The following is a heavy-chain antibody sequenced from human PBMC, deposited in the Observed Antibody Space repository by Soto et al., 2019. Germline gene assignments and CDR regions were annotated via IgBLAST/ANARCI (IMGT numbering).Heavy chain of an antibody. CDR1: GGTFSSYA. Sequence: QVQLVQSGAEVKKPGSSVKVSCKASGGTFSSYAISWVRQAPGQGLEWMGGIIPIFGTANYAQKFQGRVTITADESTSTAYMELSSLRSEDTAVYYCARGKTHYYGSGRYGWFDPWGQGTLVTVSS. CDR3: ARGKTHYYGSGRYGWFDP. D-gene: IGHD3-10*01. V-gene: IGHV1-69*01. J-gene: IGHJ5*02. CDR2: IIPIFGTA.